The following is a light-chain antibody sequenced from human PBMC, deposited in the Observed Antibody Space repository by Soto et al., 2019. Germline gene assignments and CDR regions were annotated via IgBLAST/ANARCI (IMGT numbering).Light chain of an antibody. CDR1: QDISNY. V-gene: IGKV1-5*01. CDR2: DAS. Sequence: DTQMTQSPSSLSASVVDRVTITCQASQDISNYVHWYQQKPGKAPKLLIYDASSLESGVPSRFSGSGSGTEFTLTISSLKPDDFATYYCQQYQSYSRTFGQGTKV. CDR3: QQYQSYSRT. J-gene: IGKJ1*01.